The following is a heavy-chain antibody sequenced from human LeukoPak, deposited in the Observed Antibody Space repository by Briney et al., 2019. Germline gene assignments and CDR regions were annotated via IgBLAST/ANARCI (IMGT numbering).Heavy chain of an antibody. Sequence: RASVKVSCKASGGTLSSYAISWVRQAPGQGLEWMGRIIPIFGTANYAQKFQGRVTITTDESTSTAYMELSSLRSEDTAVYYCARPGYGSGSYYMWGQGTLVTVSS. J-gene: IGHJ4*02. CDR3: ARPGYGSGSYYM. V-gene: IGHV1-69*05. D-gene: IGHD3-10*01. CDR1: GGTLSSYA. CDR2: IIPIFGTA.